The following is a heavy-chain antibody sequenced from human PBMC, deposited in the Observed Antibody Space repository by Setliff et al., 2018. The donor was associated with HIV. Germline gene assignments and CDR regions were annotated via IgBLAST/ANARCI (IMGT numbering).Heavy chain of an antibody. CDR2: ISPNNGVA. V-gene: IGHV1-2*06. Sequence: ASVKVSCKASGYTFTDYFMHWVRRAPGQGLEWIGRISPNNGVAEYAPKFQGRVIMTLDTSISTAYLEIPRLTSDDAAVYYCARPRVFDSFDVWGQGTMVTVSS. CDR3: ARPRVFDSFDV. J-gene: IGHJ3*01. CDR1: GYTFTDYF.